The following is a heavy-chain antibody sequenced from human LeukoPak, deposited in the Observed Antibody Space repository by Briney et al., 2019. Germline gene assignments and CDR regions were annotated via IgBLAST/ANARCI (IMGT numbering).Heavy chain of an antibody. D-gene: IGHD6-13*01. CDR3: ARVAAALNDAFDI. CDR2: ISAYNGNT. J-gene: IGHJ3*02. CDR1: GYTFTSYG. V-gene: IGHV1-18*01. Sequence: ASVKVSCMASGYTFTSYGISWVRQAPGQGLEWMGWISAYNGNTNYAQKLQGRVTMTTDTSTSTAYMELRRLRSDDTAVYYCARVAAALNDAFDIWGQGTMVTVSS.